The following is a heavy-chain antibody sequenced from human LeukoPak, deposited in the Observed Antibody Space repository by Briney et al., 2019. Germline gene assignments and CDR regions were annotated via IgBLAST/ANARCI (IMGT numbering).Heavy chain of an antibody. CDR1: GGSISSTNW. CDR2: IYRSGAT. D-gene: IGHD6-19*01. Sequence: SETLSLTCAVSGGSISSTNWWSWVRQPPGKGLEWIGEIYRSGATNYKPSLKSRVTISLDKSRNHFSLKLTSVTAADSAVYYCARRSPYSTGWSSYFDYWGQGALVTVSS. J-gene: IGHJ4*02. V-gene: IGHV4-4*02. CDR3: ARRSPYSTGWSSYFDY.